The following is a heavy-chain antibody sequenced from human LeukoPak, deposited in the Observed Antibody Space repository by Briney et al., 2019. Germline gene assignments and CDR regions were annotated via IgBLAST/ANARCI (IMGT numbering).Heavy chain of an antibody. CDR1: GYTFTSYY. V-gene: IGHV1-46*01. CDR3: ARAACSGGSCYRYYFDY. D-gene: IGHD2-15*01. Sequence: ASVKVSCKAAGYTFTSYYMHWVRQPPGQGLEWMGIINPSGGSTSYAQKFQVRVTMTRDTSTSTVYMELSSLRSEDTAVYYCARAACSGGSCYRYYFDYWGQGTLVTVSS. CDR2: INPSGGST. J-gene: IGHJ4*02.